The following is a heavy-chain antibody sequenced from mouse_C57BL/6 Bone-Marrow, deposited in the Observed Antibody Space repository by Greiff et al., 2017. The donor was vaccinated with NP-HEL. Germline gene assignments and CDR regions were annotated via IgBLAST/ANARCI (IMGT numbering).Heavy chain of an antibody. CDR2: IDTSDSYT. Sequence: QVQLQQPGAELVKPGASVKLSCKASGYTFTSYWMQWVKQRPGQGLEWIGEIDTSDSYTNYNQTFKGKATLTVDTSSSTDYMQLSSLTSEDSAVYYCARLGYYYSRDYWGQGTTLTVSS. CDR1: GYTFTSYW. V-gene: IGHV1-50*01. CDR3: ARLGYYYSRDY. D-gene: IGHD2-5*01. J-gene: IGHJ2*01.